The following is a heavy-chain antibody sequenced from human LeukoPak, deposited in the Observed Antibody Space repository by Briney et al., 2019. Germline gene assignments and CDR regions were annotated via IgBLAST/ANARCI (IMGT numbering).Heavy chain of an antibody. J-gene: IGHJ4*02. Sequence: SVKVSCKASGGTFSSYAISWVRQAPGQGLEWMGGIIPIFGTANYAQKFQGRVTITADESTSTAYKELSSLRSEDTAVYYCASLKSGDFWSGFHYWGQGTPVTVSS. CDR3: ASLKSGDFWSGFHY. D-gene: IGHD3-3*01. CDR2: IIPIFGTA. V-gene: IGHV1-69*01. CDR1: GGTFSSYA.